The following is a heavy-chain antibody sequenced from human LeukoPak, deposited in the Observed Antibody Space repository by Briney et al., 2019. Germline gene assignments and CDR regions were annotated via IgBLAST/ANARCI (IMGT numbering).Heavy chain of an antibody. CDR2: ISGSGDIT. J-gene: IGHJ4*02. CDR3: AKVSRFAVVPAAMLDY. CDR1: GFTFRSYA. D-gene: IGHD2-2*01. V-gene: IGHV3-23*01. Sequence: GGSLRLSCAASGFTFRSYAMSWVRQAPGKGLEWVSAISGSGDITYYADSVKGRFTMSRDNFKNTLYLQMNSLRAEDTAVYYCAKVSRFAVVPAAMLDYWGQGIQVTVSS.